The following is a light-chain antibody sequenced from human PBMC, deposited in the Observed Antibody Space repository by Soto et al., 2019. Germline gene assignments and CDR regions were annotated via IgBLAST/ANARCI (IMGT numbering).Light chain of an antibody. CDR3: QQYGSSPRT. Sequence: EILLTQSPGALALXXXXRXAXSXGSSQSISSNFLAWYQQRPGQAPRLLIYAASSRATGIPDRFSGSGSGTDFTLTIRRLEPEDFAVYYCQQYGSSPRTFGGGTKVDI. V-gene: IGKV3-20*01. CDR2: AAS. CDR1: QSISSNF. J-gene: IGKJ4*01.